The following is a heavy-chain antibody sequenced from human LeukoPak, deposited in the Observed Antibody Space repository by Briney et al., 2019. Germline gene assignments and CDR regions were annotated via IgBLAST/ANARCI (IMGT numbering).Heavy chain of an antibody. V-gene: IGHV4-34*01. CDR3: VRAYDY. CDR1: GGSFSGSN. CDR2: IYNSGST. J-gene: IGHJ4*02. Sequence: SETLSLTCVVYGGSFSGSNWSWIRQAPGKGLEWIGEIYNSGSTIYNPSLKSRVTISVDTSKNQLSLNLISVTAADTAVYYCVRAYDYWGQGTLVTVSS.